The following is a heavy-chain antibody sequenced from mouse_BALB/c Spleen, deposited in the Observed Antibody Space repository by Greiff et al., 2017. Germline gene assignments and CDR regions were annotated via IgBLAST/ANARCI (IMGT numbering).Heavy chain of an antibody. CDR1: GFNIKDYY. V-gene: IGHV14-4*02. D-gene: IGHD2-3*01. Sequence: VQLKQSGAELVRSGASVKLSCTASGFNIKDYYMHWVKQRPEQGLEWIGWIDPENGDTEYAPKFQGKATMTADTSSNTAYLQLSSLTSEDTAVYYCNAQIYDGYTYYAMDYWGQGTSVTVSS. J-gene: IGHJ4*01. CDR2: IDPENGDT. CDR3: NAQIYDGYTYYAMDY.